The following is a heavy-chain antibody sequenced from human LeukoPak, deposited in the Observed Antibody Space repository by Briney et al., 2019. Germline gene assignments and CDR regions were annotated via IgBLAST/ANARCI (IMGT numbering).Heavy chain of an antibody. Sequence: SETLSLTCTVSGGSISRYYWSWMRQPPGKGLEWIGYIYYSGSTNYNPSLKSRVTISVDTSKNQFSLKLSSVTAADTAVYYCARAYCSGGSCYRXDAFDIWGQXXXXXVSS. CDR2: IYYSGST. CDR3: ARAYCSGGSCYRXDAFDI. J-gene: IGHJ3*02. D-gene: IGHD2-15*01. CDR1: GGSISRYY. V-gene: IGHV4-59*01.